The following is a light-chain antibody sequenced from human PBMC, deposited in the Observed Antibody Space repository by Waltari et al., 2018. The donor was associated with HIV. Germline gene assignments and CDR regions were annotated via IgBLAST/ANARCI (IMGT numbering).Light chain of an antibody. CDR1: SSDVGGYNY. CDR2: EVS. V-gene: IGLV2-8*01. Sequence: QSVLTQPPSASGRPGPSVTISCTGTSSDVGGYNYVSWYQQHPGKAPKLMIYEVSKWPSGVPDRFSGSKSGNTASLTVSGLQAEDEADYYCSSYAGSNVVFGGGTKLTVL. J-gene: IGLJ2*01. CDR3: SSYAGSNVV.